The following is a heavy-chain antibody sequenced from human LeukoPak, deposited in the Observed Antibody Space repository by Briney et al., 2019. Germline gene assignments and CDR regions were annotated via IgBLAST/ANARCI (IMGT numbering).Heavy chain of an antibody. D-gene: IGHD3-22*01. J-gene: IGHJ4*02. CDR3: ARRADYYDSSGYYYYFDY. CDR1: GYSFTSYW. V-gene: IGHV5-51*01. Sequence: GESLKISCKGSGYSFTSYWIGWVRQMPGKGLEWMGIIYPGDSDTRYSPSFQGQVTISADKSISTAYLQWSSLKASDTAMYYCARRADYYDSSGYYYYFDYWGQGTLVTVSS. CDR2: IYPGDSDT.